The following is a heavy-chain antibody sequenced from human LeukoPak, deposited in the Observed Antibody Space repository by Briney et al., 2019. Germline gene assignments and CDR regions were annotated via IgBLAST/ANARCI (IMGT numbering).Heavy chain of an antibody. J-gene: IGHJ4*02. CDR3: ARGRWLQLWGDY. Sequence: GASVKVSCKASGYTFTDYYIHWVRQAPGQGPEWMGWINSNTGDTKYAQKFQDRVTLTQDTSISTAYMGLSRLESDDTAVFYCARGRWLQLWGDYWGQGTPLTVSS. D-gene: IGHD5-18*01. CDR2: INSNTGDT. CDR1: GYTFTDYY. V-gene: IGHV1-2*02.